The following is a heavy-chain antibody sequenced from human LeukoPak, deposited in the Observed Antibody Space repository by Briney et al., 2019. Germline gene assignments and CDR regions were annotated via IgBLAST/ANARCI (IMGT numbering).Heavy chain of an antibody. Sequence: SETLSLTCTVSGGSISSYYWSWIRQPPGKGLEWIGYIYYSGSTNYNPSLKSRVTISVDTSKNQFSLKLTSVTAADTAVYYCARGQIVGATALHYWGQGTLVTVSS. D-gene: IGHD1-26*01. CDR1: GGSISSYY. CDR2: IYYSGST. CDR3: ARGQIVGATALHY. J-gene: IGHJ4*02. V-gene: IGHV4-59*12.